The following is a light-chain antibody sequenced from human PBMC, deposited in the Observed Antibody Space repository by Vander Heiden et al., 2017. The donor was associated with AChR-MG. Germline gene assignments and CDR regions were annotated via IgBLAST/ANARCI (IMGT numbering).Light chain of an antibody. CDR1: QRLLYSNGYNY. J-gene: IGKJ2*01. Sequence: DFVMTQSPLSLPVTPGEPATISCRCSQRLLYSNGYNYLDWYLQKPGQSPQILIYLGSNRAPGVPDRFSGSGSGTDFTLKISRVEAEDVGVYYCMQTLQAPLTFGQGTKLEI. V-gene: IGKV2-28*01. CDR3: MQTLQAPLT. CDR2: LGS.